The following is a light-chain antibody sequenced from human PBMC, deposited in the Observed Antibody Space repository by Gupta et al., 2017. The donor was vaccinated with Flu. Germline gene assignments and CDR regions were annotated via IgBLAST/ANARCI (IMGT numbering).Light chain of an antibody. CDR3: QSYDTNTWV. V-gene: IGLV6-57*03. J-gene: IGLJ3*02. CDR2: EDD. CDR1: GGNIVDNY. Sequence: FVLTQPHSVSASPGKTVTISCTRSGGNIVDNYVQWYQQRQGSAPTVVIDEDDQRLPAVPDRVSCSIDSSASSASLTISGLKTEDEADYYCQSYDTNTWVFGGGTKVTVL.